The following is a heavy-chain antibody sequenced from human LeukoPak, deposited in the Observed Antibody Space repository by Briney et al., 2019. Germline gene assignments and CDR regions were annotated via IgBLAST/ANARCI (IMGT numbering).Heavy chain of an antibody. J-gene: IGHJ4*02. CDR2: IYYSGST. V-gene: IGHV4-59*08. CDR3: ARSSGFGVVNLPFDY. CDR1: GGSISSYY. D-gene: IGHD3-3*01. Sequence: SETLSLTCTVSGGSISSYYWSWLRQPPGKGLEWIGYIYYSGSTNYNPSLKSRVTISVDTSKNQFSLKLSSVTAADTAVYYCARSSGFGVVNLPFDYWGQGTLVTVSS.